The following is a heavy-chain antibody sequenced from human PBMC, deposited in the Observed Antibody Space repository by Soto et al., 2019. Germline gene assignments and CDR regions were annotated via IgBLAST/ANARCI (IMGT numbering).Heavy chain of an antibody. J-gene: IGHJ4*02. CDR2: ISSGGCFI. V-gene: IGHV3-21*01. Sequence: EVQLVESGGGLVKPGGSLRLSCAASGFTFSDFTMNWVRQAPGKGLQWVSYISSGGCFISYADSVRGRFTISRDNAKNSLYRQVDSLRAEYTAVFFSARGSRRIFDYWGQGTLVTVSS. D-gene: IGHD1-26*01. CDR3: ARGSRRIFDY. CDR1: GFTFSDFT.